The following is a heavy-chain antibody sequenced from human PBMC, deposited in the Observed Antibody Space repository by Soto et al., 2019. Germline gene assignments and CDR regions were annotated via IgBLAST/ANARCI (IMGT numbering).Heavy chain of an antibody. CDR1: GFTFDDYG. Sequence: EVQLVESGGGVVRPGGSLRLSCAASGFTFDDYGLSWVRQAPGKGLECVSGINWNGGSTRYADSVKCRFTISSDNAKNSLCLQMNSLRAVKTGLYYCASGRVGATTCGMDVWGEGTTGCVSS. CDR2: INWNGGST. D-gene: IGHD1-26*01. J-gene: IGHJ6*04. CDR3: ASGRVGATTCGMDV. V-gene: IGHV3-20*04.